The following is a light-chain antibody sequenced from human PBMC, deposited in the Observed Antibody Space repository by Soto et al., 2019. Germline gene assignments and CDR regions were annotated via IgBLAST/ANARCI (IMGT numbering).Light chain of an antibody. Sequence: EIVMTQSPATLSVSRGEGATLSCWASQSVAGYLAWYQQKPGQAPRLLIYGAFTRATGIPATFSGSGSGTEFTLTISSLQSEVFAVYYCQQYNKWPLTFGGGTKVEIK. J-gene: IGKJ4*01. CDR2: GAF. CDR1: QSVAGY. CDR3: QQYNKWPLT. V-gene: IGKV3-15*01.